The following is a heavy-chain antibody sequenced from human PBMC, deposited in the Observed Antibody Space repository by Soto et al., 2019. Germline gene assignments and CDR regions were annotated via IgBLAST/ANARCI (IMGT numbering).Heavy chain of an antibody. CDR3: VGEVGFQLIY. J-gene: IGHJ4*02. CDR1: GFTFSTHS. Sequence: GSLRLSCAASGFTFSTHSMNWLRQAPGKGLEWISYITSSDVTMYADSVKGRFTISRDNAKNSLYLQMNSLRGEDTAAYFCVGEVGFQLIYWGQGTLVTVSS. V-gene: IGHV3-48*01. CDR2: ITSSDVTM. D-gene: IGHD2-2*01.